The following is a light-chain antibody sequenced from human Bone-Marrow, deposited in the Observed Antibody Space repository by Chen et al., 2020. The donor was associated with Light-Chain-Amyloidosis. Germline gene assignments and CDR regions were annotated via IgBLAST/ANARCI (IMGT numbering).Light chain of an antibody. CDR3: PEWASNTGV. V-gene: IGLV3-1*01. Sequence: SYELTQPPSVSVYPGQTARIACFGDRLGDKFVSWYQQKPGQSPVLVLYQHKRRPSGIPERFCGSNPGKTATLTIRGTRAVDEAEYYWPEWASNTGVFGTGTRVTVL. J-gene: IGLJ1*01. CDR2: QHK. CDR1: RLGDKF.